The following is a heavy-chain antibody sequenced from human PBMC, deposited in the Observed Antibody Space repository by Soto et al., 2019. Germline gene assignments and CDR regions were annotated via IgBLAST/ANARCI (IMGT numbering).Heavy chain of an antibody. CDR1: GFSLTTSGVG. CDR3: AHRVLRTVFGLVTTTAIYFDL. Sequence: QITLNESGPPVVRPTETLTLTCRFSGFSLTTSGVGVGWVRQSPGKAPEWLALIYWDDDKRYSESLKSRLTITKDTSKNQVVLTVANLDPTDTATYYCAHRVLRTVFGLVTTTAIYFDLWGQGTPVAVSS. CDR2: IYWDDDK. V-gene: IGHV2-5*02. J-gene: IGHJ4*02. D-gene: IGHD3-3*01.